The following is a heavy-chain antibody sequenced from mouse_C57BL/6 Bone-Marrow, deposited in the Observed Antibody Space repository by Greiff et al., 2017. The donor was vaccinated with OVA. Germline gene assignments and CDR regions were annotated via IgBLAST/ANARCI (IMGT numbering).Heavy chain of an antibody. CDR1: GYTFTSYW. J-gene: IGHJ1*03. D-gene: IGHD1-1*01. CDR3: ANPYYGSSSHWYFDV. V-gene: IGHV1-69*01. CDR2: IDPSASYT. Sequence: VKLQQPGAELVMPGASVKLSCKASGYTFTSYWMHWVKQRPGQGLEWIGEIDPSASYTNYNQKFKGKSTLTVDKSSSTAYMQLSSLTSEDSAVYYCANPYYGSSSHWYFDVWGTGTTVTVSS.